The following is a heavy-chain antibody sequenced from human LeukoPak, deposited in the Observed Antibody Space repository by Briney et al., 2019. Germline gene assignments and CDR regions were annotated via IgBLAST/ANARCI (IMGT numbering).Heavy chain of an antibody. J-gene: IGHJ6*02. CDR2: ISAYNGNT. CDR1: GYTFTSYG. V-gene: IGHV1-18*01. Sequence: ASVKVSCKASGYTFTSYGISWVRQAPGQGLEWMGWISAYNGNTNYAQKLQGRVTMTTDTSTSTAYMELRSLRSDDTAVYYCARDPPRHRIAYYYYGMDVWGQGTTVTVSS. D-gene: IGHD1-14*01. CDR3: ARDPPRHRIAYYYYGMDV.